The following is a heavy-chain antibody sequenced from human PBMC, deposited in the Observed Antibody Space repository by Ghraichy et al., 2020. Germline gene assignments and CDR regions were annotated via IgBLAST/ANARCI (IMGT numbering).Heavy chain of an antibody. D-gene: IGHD3-9*01. CDR2: LYSGGST. J-gene: IGHJ3*01. V-gene: IGHV3-66*01. CDR3: ARDRLDGGGFLLDAYDL. CDR1: GFDVSSNY. Sequence: GGSLRLSCAASGFDVSSNYMSWVRQAPGKGLECVSLLYSGGSTYYADSVRDRFTISRDDSKNILYLHMSSLRVDDTAVYYCARDRLDGGGFLLDAYDLRGQGTVVTVSS.